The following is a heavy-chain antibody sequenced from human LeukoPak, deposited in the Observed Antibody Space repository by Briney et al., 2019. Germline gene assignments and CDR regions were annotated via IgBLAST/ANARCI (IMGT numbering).Heavy chain of an antibody. D-gene: IGHD1-26*01. V-gene: IGHV3-30*03. Sequence: GGSLRLSCAASGFTFSSYGMHWVRQAPGKGLECVAVISYDGSNKYYADSVKGRFTISRDNSKNTLYLQMNSLRAEDTAVYYCARDSSVIVEARIDYWGQGTLVTVSS. J-gene: IGHJ4*02. CDR2: ISYDGSNK. CDR1: GFTFSSYG. CDR3: ARDSSVIVEARIDY.